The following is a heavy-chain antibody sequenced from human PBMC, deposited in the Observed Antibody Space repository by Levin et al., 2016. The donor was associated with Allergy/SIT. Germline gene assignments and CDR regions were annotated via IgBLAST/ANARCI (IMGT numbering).Heavy chain of an antibody. CDR3: AREGSPLANWFDP. CDR1: EFSFSNYG. V-gene: IGHV3-33*01. D-gene: IGHD1-26*01. J-gene: IGHJ5*02. CDR2: IWKDGSKR. Sequence: GESLKISCAASEFSFSNYGMHWVRQAPGKGLEWVAVIWKDGSKRNYADSVKGRFAISRDTSKNTIYLDMNNLRVDDTAVYYCAREGSPLANWFDPWGLGTLVTVSS.